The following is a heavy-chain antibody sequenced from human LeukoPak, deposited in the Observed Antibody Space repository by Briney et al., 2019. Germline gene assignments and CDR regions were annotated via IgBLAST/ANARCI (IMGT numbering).Heavy chain of an antibody. CDR1: GFTFSSYG. V-gene: IGHV3-7*01. J-gene: IGHJ4*02. CDR2: IKQDGTEK. CDR3: ARDYSG. D-gene: IGHD1-26*01. Sequence: TGGSLRLSCAASGFTFSSYGMHWVRQAPGKGLEWLANIKQDGTEKNYLNSVKGRFTISRDNAKNSLYLQMNSLRAEDTAVYYCARDYSGWGQGTLVTVSS.